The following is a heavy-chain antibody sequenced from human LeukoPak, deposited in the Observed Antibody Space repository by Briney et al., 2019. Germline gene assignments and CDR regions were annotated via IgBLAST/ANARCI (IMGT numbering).Heavy chain of an antibody. Sequence: GGSLRLSCAASGFTFSRYSMNWVRQAPGKGLEWVSYISSSSRTMYYADSVKGRFTISRDNAKNSLYLQMNSLRAEDTAVYYCARDANWGQGTLVTVSS. J-gene: IGHJ4*02. V-gene: IGHV3-48*01. CDR2: ISSSSRTM. CDR3: ARDAN. CDR1: GFTFSRYS.